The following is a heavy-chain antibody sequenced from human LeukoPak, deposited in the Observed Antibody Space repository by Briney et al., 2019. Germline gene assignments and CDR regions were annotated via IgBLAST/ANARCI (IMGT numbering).Heavy chain of an antibody. Sequence: GGSLRLSCSASGFTFSSYSMNWVRQAPGKGLEWVSAITSSSDYTYYADSVKGRFTISRDNAKNSLYLQMNSLKAEDTAVYYCARAYDSSGYYGMDVWGQGTTVTVSS. D-gene: IGHD3-22*01. J-gene: IGHJ6*02. CDR3: ARAYDSSGYYGMDV. CDR2: ITSSSDYT. CDR1: GFTFSSYS. V-gene: IGHV3-21*01.